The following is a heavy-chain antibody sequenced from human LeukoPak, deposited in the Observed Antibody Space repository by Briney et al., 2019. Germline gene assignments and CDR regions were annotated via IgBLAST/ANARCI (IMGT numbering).Heavy chain of an antibody. Sequence: SETLSLTCAVYGGSFSGYYWSWIRQPPGKGLEWIGEINHSGSTNYNPSLKIRVTISVDTSKNQFSLKLSSVTAADTAVYYCARGPSKKWQLVRWFDPWGQGTLVTVSS. CDR2: INHSGST. CDR1: GGSFSGYY. CDR3: ARGPSKKWQLVRWFDP. J-gene: IGHJ5*02. V-gene: IGHV4-34*01. D-gene: IGHD6-6*01.